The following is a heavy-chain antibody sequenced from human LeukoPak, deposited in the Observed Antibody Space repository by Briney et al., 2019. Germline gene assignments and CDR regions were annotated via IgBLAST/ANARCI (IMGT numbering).Heavy chain of an antibody. CDR3: ARASTRPPYGMDV. CDR2: IKQDGSEK. J-gene: IGHJ6*02. CDR1: GFTFSSYW. V-gene: IGHV3-7*01. Sequence: SGGSLRLSCAASGFTFSSYWMSWVRQALGKGLEWVANIKQDGSEKYYVYSVKGRFTISRDNAKNSLYLQMNSLRAEDRALYYCARASTRPPYGMDVWGQGTTVTVSS.